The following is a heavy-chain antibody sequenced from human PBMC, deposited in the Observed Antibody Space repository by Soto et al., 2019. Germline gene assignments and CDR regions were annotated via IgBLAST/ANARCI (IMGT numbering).Heavy chain of an antibody. CDR3: ARASNYDILTGYYNHHAFDI. D-gene: IGHD3-9*01. J-gene: IGHJ3*02. V-gene: IGHV4-59*01. Sequence: SETLSLTCTVSGGSISNYYWSWIRQPPGKGLEWIGYIYYSGSTNYNPSLTSRVTISVDTSKNQFSLKLSSVTAADTAVYYCARASNYDILTGYYNHHAFDIWGQGTMVTVSS. CDR1: GGSISNYY. CDR2: IYYSGST.